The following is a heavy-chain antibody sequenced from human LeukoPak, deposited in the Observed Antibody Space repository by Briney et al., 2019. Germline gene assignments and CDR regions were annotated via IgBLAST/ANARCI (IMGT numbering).Heavy chain of an antibody. J-gene: IGHJ4*02. CDR1: GYTFTNYG. V-gene: IGHV1-18*01. Sequence: ASVKVSCKASGYTFTNYGITWVRQAPGQGLEWMGWISPYNGNTNYAQKLQGRVTMTTDTSTSTAYMELRSLRSDDTAVYYCARDRGSFLIDYWGQGTLVTVSS. D-gene: IGHD1-26*01. CDR2: ISPYNGNT. CDR3: ARDRGSFLIDY.